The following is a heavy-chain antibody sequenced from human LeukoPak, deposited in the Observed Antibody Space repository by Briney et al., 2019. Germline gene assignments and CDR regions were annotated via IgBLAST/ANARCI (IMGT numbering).Heavy chain of an antibody. J-gene: IGHJ6*02. CDR2: ISGSGGST. CDR3: AKVGYYDSSGPIYYYYGMDV. Sequence: GGSLRLSCAASGSTFSSYAMSWVRQAPGKGLEWVSAISGSGGSTYYADSVKGRFTISRDNSKNTLYLQMNSLRAEDTAVYYCAKVGYYDSSGPIYYYYGMDVWGQGTTVTVSS. CDR1: GSTFSSYA. V-gene: IGHV3-23*01. D-gene: IGHD3-22*01.